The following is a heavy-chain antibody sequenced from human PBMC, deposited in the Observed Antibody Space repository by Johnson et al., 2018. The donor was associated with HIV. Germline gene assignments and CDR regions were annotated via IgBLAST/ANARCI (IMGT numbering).Heavy chain of an antibody. D-gene: IGHD1-1*01. J-gene: IGHJ3*02. V-gene: IGHV3-7*05. CDR2: IKQDGSEK. CDR1: GFIVSSNY. Sequence: VQLVETGGGLIQPGGSLRLSCAASGFIVSSNYMSWVRQAPGKGLEWVANIKQDGSEKYYVDSVKGRFTISRDNAKNSLSLQMNSLRAEDTAVYYCARDDDVKAFDIWGQGTMVTVSS. CDR3: ARDDDVKAFDI.